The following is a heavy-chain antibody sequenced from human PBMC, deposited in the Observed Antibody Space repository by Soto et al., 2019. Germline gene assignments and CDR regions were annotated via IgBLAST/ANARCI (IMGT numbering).Heavy chain of an antibody. J-gene: IGHJ4*02. CDR1: GYTFTNYA. D-gene: IGHD5-12*01. CDR2: TIPLLNVA. V-gene: IGHV1-69*04. CDR3: ARDSHIGSTFSGYDAIDS. Sequence: SVKVSCKASGYTFTNYAVHWVRQAPGQGLEWMGRTIPLLNVADYAQDFQGRLTITADKSTSTTYMELTSLTSKDTAVYYCARDSHIGSTFSGYDAIDSWGQGTLVTVSS.